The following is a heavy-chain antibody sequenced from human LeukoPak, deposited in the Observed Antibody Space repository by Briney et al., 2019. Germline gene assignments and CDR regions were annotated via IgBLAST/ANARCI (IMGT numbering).Heavy chain of an antibody. D-gene: IGHD3-22*01. CDR1: GGSINSYY. V-gene: IGHV4-59*01. J-gene: IGHJ4*02. Sequence: PSETLSLTCTVSGGSINSYYWSWIRQPPGKGLEWIGYFYYSGNNNYNPSLRSRVTISVDTSKNQFSLKLSSVTAADTAVYYCARGPYYYDPDYWGQGTLVTVSS. CDR3: ARGPYYYDPDY. CDR2: FYYSGNN.